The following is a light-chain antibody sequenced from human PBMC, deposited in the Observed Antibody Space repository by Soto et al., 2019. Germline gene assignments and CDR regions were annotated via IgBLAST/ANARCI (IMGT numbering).Light chain of an antibody. CDR1: SSNIGSNT. Sequence: QSVLTQPPSASGTPGQRVTISASGGSSNIGSNTVSWYQQLPGTAPKLLIYDNDERPSGVPARFSGSKSGTSASLAISGLQSEDEGDYYCATWDDSRNGYVFGPGTKVTVL. CDR3: ATWDDSRNGYV. V-gene: IGLV1-44*01. J-gene: IGLJ1*01. CDR2: DND.